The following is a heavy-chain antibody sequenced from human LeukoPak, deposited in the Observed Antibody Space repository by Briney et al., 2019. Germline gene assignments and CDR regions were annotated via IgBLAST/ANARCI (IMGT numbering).Heavy chain of an antibody. CDR2: IKQDGSEK. V-gene: IGHV3-7*01. D-gene: IGHD1-1*01. CDR1: GFIFSSYW. Sequence: GGSLRLSCAASGFIFSSYWMSWVRQAPGKGLEWVANIKQDGSEKYYVDSVKGRFTISRDNSKNTLYLQMNSLRAEDTAVYYCAKDQIRLSGPNFFDYWGQGTLVTVSS. CDR3: AKDQIRLSGPNFFDY. J-gene: IGHJ4*02.